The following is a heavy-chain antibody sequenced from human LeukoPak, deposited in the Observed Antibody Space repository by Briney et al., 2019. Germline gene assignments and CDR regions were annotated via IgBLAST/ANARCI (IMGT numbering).Heavy chain of an antibody. CDR2: IYYSGST. J-gene: IGHJ4*02. CDR1: GGSISSSRYY. V-gene: IGHV4-39*02. CDR3: ARLSGWYGVGY. Sequence: ASETLSLTCTVSGGSISSSRYYWGWIRQPPGKGLEWIGSIYYSGSTYYNPSLKSRLTISVDTSKNHFSLKLSSVTAADTAAYYCARLSGWYGVGYWGQGTLVTVSS. D-gene: IGHD6-19*01.